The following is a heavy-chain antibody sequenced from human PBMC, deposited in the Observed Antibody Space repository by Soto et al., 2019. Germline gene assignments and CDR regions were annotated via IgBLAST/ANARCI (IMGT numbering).Heavy chain of an antibody. J-gene: IGHJ4*02. D-gene: IGHD5-18*01. CDR1: GVSISISGYH. Sequence: TLSLTCTVSGVSISISGYHWSWIRQHPGKGLEWIGYIYYSGRTYYNPSLKSRVAISVDTSKNQFSLKLSSVTAADTAVYYWAWVKYIQTNFNFDYWGQGTVVTVSS. V-gene: IGHV4-31*03. CDR2: IYYSGRT. CDR3: AWVKYIQTNFNFDY.